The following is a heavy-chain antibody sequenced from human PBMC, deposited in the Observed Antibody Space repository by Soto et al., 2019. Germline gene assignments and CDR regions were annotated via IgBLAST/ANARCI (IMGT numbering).Heavy chain of an antibody. CDR1: GFTFSSYG. J-gene: IGHJ4*02. CDR3: APGGGFGELSHLLDY. Sequence: QVQLVESGGGVVQPGRSLRLSCAASGFTFSSYGMHWVRQAPGKGLEWVAVISYDGSNKYYADSVKGRFTISRDNSKNTLYLQMNSLRAEDTAVYYCAPGGGFGELSHLLDYWGQGTLVTVSS. D-gene: IGHD3-10*01. V-gene: IGHV3-30*03. CDR2: ISYDGSNK.